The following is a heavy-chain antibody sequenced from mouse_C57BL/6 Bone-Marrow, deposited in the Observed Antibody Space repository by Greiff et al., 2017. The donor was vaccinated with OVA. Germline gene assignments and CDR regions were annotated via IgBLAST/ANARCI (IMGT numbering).Heavy chain of an antibody. Sequence: VQLQQSGAELARPGASVKMSCKASGYTFTSYTMHWVKQRPGQGLEWIGYINPSSGYTKYNQKFKDKATLTADKSSSTAYMQLSSLTSEDAAVYYCAREGYYGSSPLFDYWGQGTTRTVSS. J-gene: IGHJ2*01. CDR2: INPSSGYT. D-gene: IGHD1-1*01. V-gene: IGHV1-4*01. CDR1: GYTFTSYT. CDR3: AREGYYGSSPLFDY.